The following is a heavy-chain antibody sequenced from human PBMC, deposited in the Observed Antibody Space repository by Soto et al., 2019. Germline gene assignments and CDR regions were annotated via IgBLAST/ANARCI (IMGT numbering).Heavy chain of an antibody. V-gene: IGHV1-2*06. CDR1: GGTFSCYA. CDR2: INPNSGGT. Sequence: GASVKVSCKASGGTFSCYAISWVRQAPGQELGWMGRINPNSGGTNYAQKFQGRVTMTRDTSISTAYTELSSLRSEDTATYYCASANYGDFGAFNIWGQGTMVTVSS. CDR3: ASANYGDFGAFNI. D-gene: IGHD2-21*01. J-gene: IGHJ3*02.